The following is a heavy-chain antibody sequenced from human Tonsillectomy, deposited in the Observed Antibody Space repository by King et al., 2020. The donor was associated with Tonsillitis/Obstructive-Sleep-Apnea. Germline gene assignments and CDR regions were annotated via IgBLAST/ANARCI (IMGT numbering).Heavy chain of an antibody. D-gene: IGHD4-17*01. CDR2: IYYSGST. Sequence: QLQESGPGLVKPSETLSLTCTVSGGSISSSSYYWGWIRQPPGKGLEWIGSIYYSGSTYYNPSLKSRVTISVDTSKNQFSLKLSSVTAADTAVYYCARLTTVTYDAFDIWGQGTMVTVSS. CDR1: GGSISSSSYY. V-gene: IGHV4-39*01. J-gene: IGHJ3*02. CDR3: ARLTTVTYDAFDI.